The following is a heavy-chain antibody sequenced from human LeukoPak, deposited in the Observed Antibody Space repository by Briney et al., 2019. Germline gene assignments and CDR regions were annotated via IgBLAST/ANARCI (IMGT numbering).Heavy chain of an antibody. CDR2: INHSGST. D-gene: IGHD4-17*01. V-gene: IGHV4-34*01. J-gene: IGHJ4*02. CDR1: GGSFSGYY. Sequence: SETLSLTCAVYGGSFSGYYWSWIRQPPGKGLEWIGEINHSGSTNYNPSLKSRVTISVDTSKNQFSLKLSSVTAADTAVYYCAREDYGDYPGHAGTVGGDYWGQGTLVTVSS. CDR3: AREDYGDYPGHAGTVGGDY.